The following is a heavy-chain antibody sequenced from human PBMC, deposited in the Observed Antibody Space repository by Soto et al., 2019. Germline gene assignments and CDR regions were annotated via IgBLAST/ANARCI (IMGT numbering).Heavy chain of an antibody. CDR1: GFTFNIYS. CDR3: VSIGGGSPGDY. J-gene: IGHJ4*02. CDR2: ISSSSSTI. Sequence: DVQLVESGGGLVRPGGSLRLSCAASGFTFNIYSMNWVRQAPGKGLEWVSYISSSSSTIYYADSVKGRFTISRDNAKNSLYLQMNSLRAEDTAVYYGVSIGGGSPGDYWGQGTLVTVSS. V-gene: IGHV3-48*01.